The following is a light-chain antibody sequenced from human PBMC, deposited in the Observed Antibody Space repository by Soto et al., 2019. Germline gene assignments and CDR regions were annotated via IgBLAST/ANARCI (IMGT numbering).Light chain of an antibody. V-gene: IGKV1-6*01. CDR2: GAF. J-gene: IGKJ1*01. CDR1: QDVRNY. Sequence: AIQMTQSPSSLSSSVGDRLTITCRASQDVRNYVGWYQQKPGKAPKFLIYGAFSRETGIPSRFSGSGYGTEFTLTINSLLPEDFATYFCLQDYSWPWTFGQGTKVEV. CDR3: LQDYSWPWT.